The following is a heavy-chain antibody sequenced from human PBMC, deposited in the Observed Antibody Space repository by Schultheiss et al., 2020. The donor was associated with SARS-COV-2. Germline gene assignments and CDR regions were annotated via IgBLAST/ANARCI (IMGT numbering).Heavy chain of an antibody. D-gene: IGHD3-3*01. CDR1: GFTFGDYA. J-gene: IGHJ4*02. CDR2: IRSKAYGGTT. Sequence: GESLKISCTASGFTFGDYAMSWFRQAPGKGLEWVGFIRSKAYGGTTEYAASVKGRFTISRDDSKNTLYLQINSLKTEDTAVYYCTTVRDDFWSGYPNDYWGQGTLVTVSS. V-gene: IGHV3-49*03. CDR3: TTVRDDFWSGYPNDY.